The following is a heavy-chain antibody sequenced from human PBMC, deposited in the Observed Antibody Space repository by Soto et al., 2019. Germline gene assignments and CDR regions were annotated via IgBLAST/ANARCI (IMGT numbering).Heavy chain of an antibody. CDR3: ARGYSGYDYNFDY. CDR2: IFNSGSA. J-gene: IGHJ4*02. D-gene: IGHD5-12*01. V-gene: IGHV4-31*03. CDR1: GVVTLIGSYS. Sequence: SETMSLTCSVSGVVTLIGSYSWRWMSQRPGKGLECLGYIFNSGSAYYNPSLRSRVTISIDTSKDEFSLTLSSVTAADTAVYFCARGYSGYDYNFDYWGQGISVTVSS.